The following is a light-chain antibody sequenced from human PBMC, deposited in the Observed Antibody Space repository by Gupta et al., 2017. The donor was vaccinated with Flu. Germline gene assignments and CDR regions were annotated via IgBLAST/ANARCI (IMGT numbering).Light chain of an antibody. Sequence: NIGTESVHWYQQKPGQAPVVVVFDDSDRLSHVPERFSGSKSGNTATLTVSRVEVGDEADYYCLVFDYMSDHPLYVFGTGTKVTVL. V-gene: IGLV3-21*02. CDR3: LVFDYMSDHPLYV. J-gene: IGLJ1*01. CDR2: DDS. CDR1: NIGTES.